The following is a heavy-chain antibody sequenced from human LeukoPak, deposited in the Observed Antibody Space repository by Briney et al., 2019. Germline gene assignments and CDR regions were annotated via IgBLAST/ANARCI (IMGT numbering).Heavy chain of an antibody. CDR3: AKWGRGAACMGV. CDR2: IFPCDSDI. Sequence: GEPLKICCEAGGYICSNYWSGWGRQLAGERREWMGIIFPCDSDIRYSPSFRDKVTISAENSFTAAYLQSRSLKASDTAMYYSAKWGRGAACMGVWGQETSVTPSS. V-gene: IGHV5-51*01. CDR1: GYICSNYW. D-gene: IGHD7-27*01. J-gene: IGHJ6*02.